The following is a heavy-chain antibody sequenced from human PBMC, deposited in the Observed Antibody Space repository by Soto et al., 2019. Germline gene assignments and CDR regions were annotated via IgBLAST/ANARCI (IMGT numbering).Heavy chain of an antibody. Sequence: SETLSLTCTVSGGSISSSSYYWGWIRQPPGRGLEWIGSIYYSGITYYNPSLKSRVTISVDTSKNQFSLKLSSVTAADTAVYYCAREHRGYSYGSLYYFNYWGQGTLVTVSS. CDR2: IYYSGIT. CDR1: GGSISSSSYY. D-gene: IGHD5-18*01. V-gene: IGHV4-39*01. J-gene: IGHJ4*02. CDR3: AREHRGYSYGSLYYFNY.